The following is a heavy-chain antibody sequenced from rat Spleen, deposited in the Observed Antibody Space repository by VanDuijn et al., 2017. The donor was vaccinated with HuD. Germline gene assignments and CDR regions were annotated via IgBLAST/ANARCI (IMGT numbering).Heavy chain of an antibody. Sequence: EVQLVESGGGLVQPGRSLKLSCAASGFTFSNYYMAWVRQAPTKGLEWVAYISTGGGSTYYRDSVKGRFTISRDNAKSTLYLQMDSLRSEDTATYYCTTGDYSSYIYEFAYWGQGTLVTVSS. V-gene: IGHV5-27*01. J-gene: IGHJ3*01. D-gene: IGHD1-2*01. CDR3: TTGDYSSYIYEFAY. CDR1: GFTFSNYY. CDR2: ISTGGGST.